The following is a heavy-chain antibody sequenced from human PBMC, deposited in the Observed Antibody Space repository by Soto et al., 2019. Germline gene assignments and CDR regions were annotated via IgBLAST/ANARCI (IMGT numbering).Heavy chain of an antibody. Sequence: GGSLRLSCAASGFTVSSNYMSWVRQAPGKGLEWVSVIYSGGSTYYADSVKGRFTISRDNSKNTLYLQMNSLRAEDTAVYYCASLYSGYDPLPDYFDYWGQGTLVTVSS. CDR3: ASLYSGYDPLPDYFDY. D-gene: IGHD5-12*01. V-gene: IGHV3-66*01. CDR1: GFTVSSNY. CDR2: IYSGGST. J-gene: IGHJ4*02.